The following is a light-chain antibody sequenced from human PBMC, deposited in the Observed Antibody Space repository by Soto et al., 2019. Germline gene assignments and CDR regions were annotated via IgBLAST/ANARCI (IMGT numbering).Light chain of an antibody. CDR2: DAS. Sequence: DIQMTQSPSTLSASVGDRVTITCRASQSISSWLAWYQQKPGKAPKLLIYDASSLESGGPSRVSGSGSGTEFTPTISSLQPDDFATYYCQQYNSYPYTFGQGTKLEIK. CDR1: QSISSW. CDR3: QQYNSYPYT. V-gene: IGKV1-5*01. J-gene: IGKJ2*01.